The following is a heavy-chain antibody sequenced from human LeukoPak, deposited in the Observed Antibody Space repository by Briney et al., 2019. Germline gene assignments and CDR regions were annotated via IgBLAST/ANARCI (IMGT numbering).Heavy chain of an antibody. CDR2: LSGRGDDP. V-gene: IGHV3-23*01. J-gene: IGHJ4*02. D-gene: IGHD2-21*01. Sequence: GGSLRLSCAASGFTFSNFAMSWVRQAPGKGLEWVSTLSGRGDDPYYADSVKGRFTVSRDNSKNTLYLQMNSLRAEDTAVYYCARAVIPTSSRHFDYWGQGTLVTVSS. CDR3: ARAVIPTSSRHFDY. CDR1: GFTFSNFA.